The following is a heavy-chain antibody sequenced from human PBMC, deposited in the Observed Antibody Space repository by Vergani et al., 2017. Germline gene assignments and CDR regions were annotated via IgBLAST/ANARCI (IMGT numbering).Heavy chain of an antibody. V-gene: IGHV7-4-1*02. CDR3: AKDTLAAVYFDY. CDR2: INTNTGNP. Sequence: QVQLVQSGSELKKPGASVKVSCKASGYTLSRYSIYWVRQASGQGLEWMGWINTNTGNPASAQGFRGRFVFSLDTSVNTAYLQINNLKSDATAVYYCAKDTLAAVYFDYWGQGTLVTVSS. D-gene: IGHD6-25*01. J-gene: IGHJ4*02. CDR1: GYTLSRYS.